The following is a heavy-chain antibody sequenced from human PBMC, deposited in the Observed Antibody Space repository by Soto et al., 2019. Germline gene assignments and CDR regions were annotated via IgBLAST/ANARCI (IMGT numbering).Heavy chain of an antibody. Sequence: LSLTCSVSGGSVRSGNHFWNCIRQPPGRGLEWLGYMYYTGVTNYNPSLKSRVSMSVDTSKDQFSLNLTSLTAADTAVYYCARGGEPLGYYGLDVWGQGTTVTVS. CDR2: MYYTGVT. CDR1: GGSVRSGNHF. V-gene: IGHV4-61*01. CDR3: ARGGEPLGYYGLDV. J-gene: IGHJ6*02.